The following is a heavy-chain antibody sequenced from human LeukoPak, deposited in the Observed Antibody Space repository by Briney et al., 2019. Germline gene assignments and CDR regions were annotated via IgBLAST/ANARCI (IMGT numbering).Heavy chain of an antibody. Sequence: SETLSLTCTVSGGFITSSSYYWGWIRQPPGKGLEWIGTIYYSGSTNYNPSLKSRVTISVDTSKNQFSLKLSSVTAADTSVYYCAGGRRDGYRLYYMDVWGKGTTVTISS. CDR1: GGFITSSSYY. V-gene: IGHV4-39*01. CDR3: AGGRRDGYRLYYMDV. D-gene: IGHD5-24*01. CDR2: IYYSGST. J-gene: IGHJ6*03.